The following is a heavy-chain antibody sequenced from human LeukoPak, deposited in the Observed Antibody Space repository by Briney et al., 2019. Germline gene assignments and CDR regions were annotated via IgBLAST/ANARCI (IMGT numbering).Heavy chain of an antibody. CDR3: AREASYYDILIGYYEALYYFDY. D-gene: IGHD3-9*01. Sequence: PGGSLRLSCAASGFTFSSYGMHWVRQAPGKGQEWVAVIWYDGSNKYYADSVKGRFTISRDNSKNTLYLQMNSLRAEDTAVYYCAREASYYDILIGYYEALYYFDYWGQGTLVTVSS. V-gene: IGHV3-33*01. CDR1: GFTFSSYG. J-gene: IGHJ4*02. CDR2: IWYDGSNK.